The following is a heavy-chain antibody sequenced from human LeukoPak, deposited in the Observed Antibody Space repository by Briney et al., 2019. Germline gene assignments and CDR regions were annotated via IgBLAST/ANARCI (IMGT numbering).Heavy chain of an antibody. CDR2: ISAYNGNT. J-gene: IGHJ4*02. V-gene: IGHV1-18*01. Sequence: GASVKVSCKASGYTFTSYGISWVRQAPGQGLEWMGWISAYNGNTNYAQKLQGRVTVTTDTSTSTAYMELRSLRSDDTAVYYCARDRGYYDSSGYSSWGQGTLVTVSS. CDR3: ARDRGYYDSSGYSS. D-gene: IGHD3-22*01. CDR1: GYTFTSYG.